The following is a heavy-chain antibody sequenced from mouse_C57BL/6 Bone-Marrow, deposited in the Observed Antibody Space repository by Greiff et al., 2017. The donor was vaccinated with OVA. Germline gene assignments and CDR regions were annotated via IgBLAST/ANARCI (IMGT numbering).Heavy chain of an antibody. Sequence: QVQLKESGAELAKPGTSVKLSCKASGYTFTSYWMHWVKQRPGQGLEWIGYINPSSGYTKYNQKFKDKATLTADKSSSTAYMQLSSLTYEDSAVYYCARDYYGSPWFAYWGQGTLVTVSA. J-gene: IGHJ3*01. V-gene: IGHV1-7*01. CDR3: ARDYYGSPWFAY. CDR2: INPSSGYT. CDR1: GYTFTSYW. D-gene: IGHD1-1*01.